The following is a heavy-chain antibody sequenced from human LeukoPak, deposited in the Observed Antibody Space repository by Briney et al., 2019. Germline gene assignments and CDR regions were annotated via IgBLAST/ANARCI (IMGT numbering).Heavy chain of an antibody. CDR2: INHSGST. Sequence: SETLSLTCAVYGGTFSCYYWSWIRQPPGKGLEWIGEINHSGSTNYKPSLKSRVTMSVDTSKNQFSLKLSSVTAADTAVYYCARGQSIVGATGDYWGQGTLVTVSS. D-gene: IGHD1-26*01. J-gene: IGHJ4*02. V-gene: IGHV4-34*01. CDR3: ARGQSIVGATGDY. CDR1: GGTFSCYY.